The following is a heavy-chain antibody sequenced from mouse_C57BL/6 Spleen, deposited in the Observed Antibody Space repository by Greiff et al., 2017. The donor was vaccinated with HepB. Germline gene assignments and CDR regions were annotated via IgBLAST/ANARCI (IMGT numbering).Heavy chain of an antibody. V-gene: IGHV1-81*01. D-gene: IGHD2-2*01. CDR3: ARWFPNYYAMDY. CDR2: IYPRSGNT. J-gene: IGHJ4*01. CDR1: GYTFTSYG. Sequence: QVQLKESGAELARPGASVKLSCKASGYTFTSYGISWVKQRTGQGLEWIGEIYPRSGNTYYNEKFKGKATLTADKSSSTAYMELRSLTSEDSAVYFCARWFPNYYAMDYWGQGTSVTVSS.